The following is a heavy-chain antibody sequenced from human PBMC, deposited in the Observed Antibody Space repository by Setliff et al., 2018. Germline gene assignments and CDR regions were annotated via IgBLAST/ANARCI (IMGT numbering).Heavy chain of an antibody. CDR3: ARLMGANGGGTSY. J-gene: IGHJ4*02. Sequence: SETLSLTCTVSGGSISSSSYYWGWIRQPPGKGLEWIGSIYYSGSTYYNPSLKSRVTISVDTSKNQFSLKLSFVTAADTAVYYCARLMGANGGGTSYWGQGTLVTVSS. CDR2: IYYSGST. D-gene: IGHD1-26*01. V-gene: IGHV4-39*01. CDR1: GGSISSSSYY.